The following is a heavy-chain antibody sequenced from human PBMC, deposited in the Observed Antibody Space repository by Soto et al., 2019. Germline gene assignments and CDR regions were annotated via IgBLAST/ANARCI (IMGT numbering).Heavy chain of an antibody. V-gene: IGHV4-59*01. CDR1: GGSINSYY. J-gene: IGHJ6*02. Sequence: SETLSLTCTVSGGSINSYYWSWIRQPPGKGLEWIGSIYYTGSTNYNPSLKSRVTISVDTSKDQFSLRLSSVTAAATAVYYCARQYYYGSGRYGLDVWGQGTTVTVSS. CDR3: ARQYYYGSGRYGLDV. D-gene: IGHD3-10*01. CDR2: IYYTGST.